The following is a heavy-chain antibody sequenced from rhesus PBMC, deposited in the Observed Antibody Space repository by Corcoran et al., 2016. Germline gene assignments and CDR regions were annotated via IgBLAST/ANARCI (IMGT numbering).Heavy chain of an antibody. J-gene: IGHJ4*01. Sequence: QVQLQESGPGLVKPSETLSLTCAVSGGSISSGYDWSWIRQPPGKGLEWIGYIYGTSGSTNYNPSLKNRVNISKDASKNQFSLKLSSVTAADTAGYYCARDRGGSRYFDYWGQGVLVTVSS. V-gene: IGHV4S7*01. CDR2: IYGTSGST. D-gene: IGHD6-25*01. CDR3: ARDRGGSRYFDY. CDR1: GGSISSGYD.